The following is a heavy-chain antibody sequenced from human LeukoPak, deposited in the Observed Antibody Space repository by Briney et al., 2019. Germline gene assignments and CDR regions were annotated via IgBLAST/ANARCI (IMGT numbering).Heavy chain of an antibody. J-gene: IGHJ4*02. CDR2: IYYSGST. CDR3: ARTGPSGWFRFDY. D-gene: IGHD6-19*01. CDR1: GGSISSYY. Sequence: PSETLSLTCTVSGGSISSYYWSWIRQPPGKGLEWIGYIYYSGSTNYNPSLKSRVTISVDTSKNQFSLRLSSVTAADTAVYYCARTGPSGWFRFDYWGQGTLVTVSS. V-gene: IGHV4-59*01.